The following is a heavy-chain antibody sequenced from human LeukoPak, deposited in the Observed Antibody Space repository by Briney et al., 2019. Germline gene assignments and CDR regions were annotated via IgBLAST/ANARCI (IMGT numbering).Heavy chain of an antibody. CDR3: ARDREYSSSSFLFDY. V-gene: IGHV3-48*04. J-gene: IGHJ4*02. Sequence: GGSLRLSCAASGFTFSSYSMNWVRQAPGKGLEWVSYISSSSSTIYYADSVKGRFTISRDNAKNSLYLQMNSLRAEDTAVYYCARDREYSSSSFLFDYWGQGTLVTVYS. CDR2: ISSSSSTI. CDR1: GFTFSSYS. D-gene: IGHD6-6*01.